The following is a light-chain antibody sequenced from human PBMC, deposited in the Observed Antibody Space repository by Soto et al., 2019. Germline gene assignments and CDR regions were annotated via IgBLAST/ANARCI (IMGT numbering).Light chain of an antibody. CDR1: QSVISGN. V-gene: IGKV3-20*01. CDR3: QHYGNSPT. Sequence: IVLTQSPGTLSLSPGEGATLSCRASQSVISGNLAWYQQRPGQAPRLVIFGGSYRATGIPDRFSGSGSGTSYSLTISRVEPEDFAVYYCQHYGNSPTFGGGTKVEIK. CDR2: GGS. J-gene: IGKJ4*01.